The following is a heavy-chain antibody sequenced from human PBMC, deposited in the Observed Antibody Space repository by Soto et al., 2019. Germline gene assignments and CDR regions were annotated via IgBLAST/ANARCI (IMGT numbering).Heavy chain of an antibody. V-gene: IGHV3-9*01. CDR3: AKDIQVAAGGGYYYYYGMDV. CDR2: ISWNSGSI. Sequence: GGSLRLSCAASGFTFDDYAMHWFRQAPGKGLEWVSGISWNSGSIGYADSVKGRFTISRDNAKNSLYLQMNSLRAEDTALYCCAKDIQVAAGGGYYYYYGMDVWGQGTTVTVSS. J-gene: IGHJ6*02. D-gene: IGHD6-13*01. CDR1: GFTFDDYA.